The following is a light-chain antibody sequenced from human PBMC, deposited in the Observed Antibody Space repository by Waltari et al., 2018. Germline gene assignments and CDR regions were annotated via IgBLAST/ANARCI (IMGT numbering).Light chain of an antibody. J-gene: IGKJ4*01. V-gene: IGKV1-39*01. CDR2: AAS. CDR3: QQSYSTPRLT. Sequence: DIQMTPSPSSLSASVVDRATITCRASQSISNYLNWYQQKPESAPKLLIYAASSLQSGVPSRFSGSGSGTDFTLTISSLQPEDFATYYCQQSYSTPRLTFGGGTKVEIK. CDR1: QSISNY.